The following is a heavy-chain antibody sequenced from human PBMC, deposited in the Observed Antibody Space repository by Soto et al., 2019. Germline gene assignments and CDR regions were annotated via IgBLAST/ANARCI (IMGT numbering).Heavy chain of an antibody. Sequence: GASVKVSCKASGGTFSSYAISWVRQAPGQGLEWMGGIIPIFGTANYAQKFQGRVTITADKSTSTAYMELSSLRSEDTAVYYCARESYYDFWSGTGGPYYYYGMGVWGQGTTVTVSS. CDR2: IIPIFGTA. CDR3: ARESYYDFWSGTGGPYYYYGMGV. V-gene: IGHV1-69*06. CDR1: GGTFSSYA. D-gene: IGHD3-3*01. J-gene: IGHJ6*02.